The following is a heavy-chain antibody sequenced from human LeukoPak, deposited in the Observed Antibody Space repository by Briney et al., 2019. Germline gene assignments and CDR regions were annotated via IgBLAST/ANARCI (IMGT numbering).Heavy chain of an antibody. CDR1: PYYFINFW. J-gene: IGHJ1*01. CDR3: ARGINDEYFQS. V-gene: IGHV5-51*01. CDR2: IYPADSDT. Sequence: GESLKISCKDSPYYFINFWVGWVRQMPGRGLEWMGIIYPADSDTRYNPSFQGHVTISADRSASTAYLQWHSLKASDTAIYYCARGINDEYFQSWGQGTLVTVSS. D-gene: IGHD2/OR15-2a*01.